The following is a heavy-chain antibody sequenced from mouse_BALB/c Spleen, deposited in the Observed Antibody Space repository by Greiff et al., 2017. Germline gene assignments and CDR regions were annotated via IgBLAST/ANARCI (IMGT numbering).Heavy chain of an antibody. CDR1: GFSLTGYG. D-gene: IGHD4-1*01. Sequence: VKLVESGPGLVAPSQSLSITCTVSGFSLTGYGVNWVRQPPGKGLEWLGMIWGDGSTDYNSALKSRLSISKDNSKSQVFLKMNSLQTDDTARYYCARGQLTGPYYYAMDYWGQGTSVTVSS. CDR2: IWGDGST. V-gene: IGHV2-6-7*01. CDR3: ARGQLTGPYYYAMDY. J-gene: IGHJ4*01.